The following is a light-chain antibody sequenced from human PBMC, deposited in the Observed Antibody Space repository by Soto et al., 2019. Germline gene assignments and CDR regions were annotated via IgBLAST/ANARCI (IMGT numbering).Light chain of an antibody. CDR1: QSVYINS. J-gene: IGKJ3*01. CDR3: QQYGTSPFT. V-gene: IGKV3-20*01. CDR2: GAS. Sequence: EIVLTQSPGTLSLSPGDTATLSCRASQSVYINSLAWYQQKPGQAPRLLIYGASTRASAVPDRFSASGSGADCALTITRLEPEDFAVYYCQQYGTSPFTFGPGTRVD.